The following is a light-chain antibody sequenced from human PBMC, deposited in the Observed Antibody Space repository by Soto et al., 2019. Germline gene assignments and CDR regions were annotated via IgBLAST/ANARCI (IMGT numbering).Light chain of an antibody. V-gene: IGLV2-14*01. Sequence: QSALTQPASVSGSPEQSITISCTGPSSDVGGYNYVSWYQQHPGKAPKLMIYDVINRPSGVSNRFSGSKSGNTASLTISGLQADDEADYYCSSYTSSGTRVFGGGTQLTVL. CDR1: SSDVGGYNY. CDR3: SSYTSSGTRV. J-gene: IGLJ3*02. CDR2: DVI.